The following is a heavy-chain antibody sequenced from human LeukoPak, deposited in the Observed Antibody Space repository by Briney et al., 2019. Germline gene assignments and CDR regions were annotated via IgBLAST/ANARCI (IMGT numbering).Heavy chain of an antibody. CDR2: IFQSGST. CDR1: GGSISGGDYS. J-gene: IGHJ5*02. V-gene: IGHV4-30-2*01. CDR3: ARHSGYALYNWFAP. D-gene: IGHD5-12*01. Sequence: TPSLTRALPGGSISGGDYSRSWIRRPPGKGLEWIGYIFQSGSTYYNPSLKSRVTISVDRSKNQFSLKLSSVTAADTAVYYCARHSGYALYNWFAPWGQGTLVTVSS.